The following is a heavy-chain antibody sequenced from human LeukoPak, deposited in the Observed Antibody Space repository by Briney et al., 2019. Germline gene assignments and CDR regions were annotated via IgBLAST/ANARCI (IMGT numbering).Heavy chain of an antibody. CDR1: GFTFYDFA. CDR3: AKDRMATSHAFDI. Sequence: GRSLRLSCAVSGFTFYDFAMNCVREAAGTRLRWCSHIIWYSDIIGYADSVKGRFTISRDNDKNSLYLQMNSLRAEDTALYYCAKDRMATSHAFDIWGQGTMVTVSS. V-gene: IGHV3-9*01. CDR2: IIWYSDII. J-gene: IGHJ3*02. D-gene: IGHD5-24*01.